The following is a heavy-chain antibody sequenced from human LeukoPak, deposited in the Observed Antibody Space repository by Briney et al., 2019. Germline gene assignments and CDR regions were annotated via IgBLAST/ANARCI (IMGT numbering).Heavy chain of an antibody. J-gene: IGHJ6*02. Sequence: PSQTLSLTCTVSGGSISSGGYYWSWIRQHPGKGLEWIGYIYYSGSTYYNPSLKSRVTISVDTSKNQFSLKLSSVTAADMAVYHCARDHCSSTSCYGMDVWGQGTTVTVSS. CDR1: GGSISSGGYY. D-gene: IGHD2-2*01. V-gene: IGHV4-31*03. CDR3: ARDHCSSTSCYGMDV. CDR2: IYYSGST.